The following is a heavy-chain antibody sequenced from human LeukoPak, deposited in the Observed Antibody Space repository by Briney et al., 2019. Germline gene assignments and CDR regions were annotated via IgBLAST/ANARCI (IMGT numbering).Heavy chain of an antibody. CDR3: ASVDFDNNAHYHYYLPN. J-gene: IGHJ4*02. CDR1: GFRFNRFS. D-gene: IGHD2/OR15-2a*01. CDR2: IKQDGSQK. Sequence: GGSLRLSCAASGFRFNRFSMSWVRQTPGKGLEWVANIKQDGSQKEYADSVKGRFAISRDNANNFLALQMNSLRAEDTGIYYCASVDFDNNAHYHYYLPNWGQGTRVTVSS. V-gene: IGHV3-7*01.